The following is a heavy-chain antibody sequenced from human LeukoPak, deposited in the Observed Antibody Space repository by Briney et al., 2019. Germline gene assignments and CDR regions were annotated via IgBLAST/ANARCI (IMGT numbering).Heavy chain of an antibody. CDR3: ARRWNYGRNYYIDV. CDR1: GGSFSNYY. CDR2: INDSGRT. J-gene: IGHJ6*03. V-gene: IGHV4-34*01. D-gene: IGHD1-7*01. Sequence: TETLSLTCAVYGGSFSNYYWSWIRQPPGKGLEWIGGINDSGRTNYNPSLMSRVTVSVDTSKNQFSLRLTSVTATDTAVYYCARRWNYGRNYYIDVWGNGATVSVSS.